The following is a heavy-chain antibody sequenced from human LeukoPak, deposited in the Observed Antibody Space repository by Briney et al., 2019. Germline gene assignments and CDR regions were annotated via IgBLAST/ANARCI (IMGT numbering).Heavy chain of an antibody. CDR3: AKEPGSGWYYFDY. CDR1: GFTFDDYA. D-gene: IGHD6-19*01. V-gene: IGHV3-43D*03. CDR2: IRWDGGST. Sequence: PGGSLRLSCAASGFTFDDYAMHWVRQAPGKGLEWVSLIRWDGGSTYYADSVKGRFTISRDNSKNSLYLQMNSLRAEDTALYYCAKEPGSGWYYFDYWGQGTLVTVSS. J-gene: IGHJ4*02.